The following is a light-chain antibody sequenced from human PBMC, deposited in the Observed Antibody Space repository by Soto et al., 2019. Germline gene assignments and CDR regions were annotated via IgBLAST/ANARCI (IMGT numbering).Light chain of an antibody. CDR2: ENN. V-gene: IGLV1-51*02. J-gene: IGLJ2*01. Sequence: AVVTQPPSVSAAPGQKVSISCSGSRSNIGANSVSWYQQLPGAAPKLLIFENNKRPSGFPDRFSASKSGTSATLGITGLQTGDEADYYCGTWDSNLSAVVFGGGTKLTVL. CDR3: GTWDSNLSAVV. CDR1: RSNIGANS.